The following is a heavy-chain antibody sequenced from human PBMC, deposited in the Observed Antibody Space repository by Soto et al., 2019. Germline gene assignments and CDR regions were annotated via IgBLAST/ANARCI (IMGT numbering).Heavy chain of an antibody. CDR2: INHSGST. CDR3: ARGGLPEYCSSTSCYYYYYGMDV. J-gene: IGHJ6*02. D-gene: IGHD2-2*01. Sequence: SETLSLTCAVYGGSFSGYYWSWIRQPPGKGLEWIGEINHSGSTNYNPSLKSRVTISVDTSKNQFSLKLSSVTAADTAVYYCARGGLPEYCSSTSCYYYYYGMDVWGQGTTVTVSS. V-gene: IGHV4-34*01. CDR1: GGSFSGYY.